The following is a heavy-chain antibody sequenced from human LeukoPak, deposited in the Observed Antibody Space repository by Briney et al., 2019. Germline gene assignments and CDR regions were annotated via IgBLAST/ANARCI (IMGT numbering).Heavy chain of an antibody. Sequence: PSETLSLTCTVSGVSISSSSYYWGWIRQPPGKGLEWIGSIYYSGSTYYNPSLKSRVTISVDTSKNQFSLKLSSVTAADTAVYYCATVATAFDIWGQGTMVTVSS. CDR1: GVSISSSSYY. CDR3: ATVATAFDI. V-gene: IGHV4-39*01. D-gene: IGHD2-15*01. J-gene: IGHJ3*02. CDR2: IYYSGST.